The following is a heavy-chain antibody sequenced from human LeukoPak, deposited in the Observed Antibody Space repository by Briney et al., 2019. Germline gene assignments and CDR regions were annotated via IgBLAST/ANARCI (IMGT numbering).Heavy chain of an antibody. V-gene: IGHV4-31*03. CDR2: IYYSGST. CDR3: ARDRGDGYNSNYFDY. D-gene: IGHD5-24*01. CDR1: GGSISSGGYY. J-gene: IGHJ4*02. Sequence: SQTLSLTCTVSGGSISSGGYYWSWIRQHPGKGLEWIEYIYYSGSTYYNPSPKSRVTISVDTSKNQFSLKLSSVTAADTAVYYCARDRGDGYNSNYFDYWGQGTLVTVSS.